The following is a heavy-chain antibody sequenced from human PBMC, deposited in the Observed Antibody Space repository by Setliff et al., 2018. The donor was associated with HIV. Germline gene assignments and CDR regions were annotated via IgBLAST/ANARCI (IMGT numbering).Heavy chain of an antibody. D-gene: IGHD7-27*01. CDR1: GYTFTSFY. CDR3: ARQFSNSFDS. V-gene: IGHV1-46*01. J-gene: IGHJ4*02. Sequence: ASVKVSCKASGYTFTSFYLHWVRQAPGQGLEWMAIINPSGGSTSYAQKFQGRVTMTSDTSTSTVYMELSSLRSEDTAGYYCARQFSNSFDSWGQGTLVTVSS. CDR2: INPSGGST.